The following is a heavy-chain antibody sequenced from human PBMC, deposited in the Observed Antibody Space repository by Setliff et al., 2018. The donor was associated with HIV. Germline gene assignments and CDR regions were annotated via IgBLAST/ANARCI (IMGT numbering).Heavy chain of an antibody. J-gene: IGHJ4*02. V-gene: IGHV4-34*01. CDR2: INHSGST. D-gene: IGHD3-3*01. Sequence: PSETLSLTCAVYGGSLSGYYWSWIRQPPGKGLEWIGEINHSGSTNYNPSLKSRVTILVDTSKNQFSLKLSSVTAADTAVYYCARRPLFGVVIASVAKMEFDYWGQGTLVTVSS. CDR1: GGSLSGYY. CDR3: ARRPLFGVVIASVAKMEFDY.